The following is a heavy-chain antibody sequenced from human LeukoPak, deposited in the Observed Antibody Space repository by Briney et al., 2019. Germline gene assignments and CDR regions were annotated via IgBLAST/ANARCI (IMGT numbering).Heavy chain of an antibody. CDR1: GFTFSSYG. Sequence: HPGGSLRLSCAASGFTFSSYGTHWVRQAPGKGLEWVAFIRYDGSKKYYADSVKGRFTISRDNSKNTLYLQMNSLRAEDTAVYYCAKGEWFRDFFVDYWGQGTLVTVSS. V-gene: IGHV3-30*02. CDR2: IRYDGSKK. D-gene: IGHD3-3*01. CDR3: AKGEWFRDFFVDY. J-gene: IGHJ4*02.